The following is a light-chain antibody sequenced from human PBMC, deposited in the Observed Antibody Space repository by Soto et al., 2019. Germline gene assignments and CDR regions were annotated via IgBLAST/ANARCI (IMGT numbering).Light chain of an antibody. CDR1: SSNIGAGYD. Sequence: QSIRTPPPSLSGALGQRGPISCTVRSSNIGAGYDVHWYQQLPGTAPKLLIYGHTNRPSGVPDRFSGSRSGTSASLAISGLQAEDEADYYCQSHDSSLSTYVFGTGTKVTAL. CDR2: GHT. J-gene: IGLJ1*01. CDR3: QSHDSSLSTYV. V-gene: IGLV1-40*01.